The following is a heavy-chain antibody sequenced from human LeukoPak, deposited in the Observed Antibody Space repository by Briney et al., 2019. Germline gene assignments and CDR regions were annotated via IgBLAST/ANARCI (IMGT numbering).Heavy chain of an antibody. V-gene: IGHV3-21*01. CDR3: ARGSGSYPFFDY. CDR2: ISSSSSYI. Sequence: GGSLRPSCAASGFTFSSYSMNWVRQAPGKGLEWVSSISSSSSYIYYADSVKGRFTISRDNAKNSLYLQMNSLRAEDTAVYYCARGSGSYPFFDYWGQGTLVTVSS. CDR1: GFTFSSYS. D-gene: IGHD1-26*01. J-gene: IGHJ4*02.